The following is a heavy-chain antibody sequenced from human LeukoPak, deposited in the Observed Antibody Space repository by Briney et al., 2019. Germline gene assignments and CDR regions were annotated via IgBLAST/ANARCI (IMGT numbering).Heavy chain of an antibody. D-gene: IGHD2-21*02. CDR3: AKEPPYCGGDCYFLLDY. CDR1: GLTFSSYS. CDR2: ISGGGGT. J-gene: IGHJ4*02. Sequence: GGSLRLSCAASGLTFSSYSMTWVRQAPGKGLEWLSGISGGGGTYYADSVKGRFTISRDNSKNTLYLQVNSLRAEDTGVYYCAKEPPYCGGDCYFLLDYWGQGTLVTVSS. V-gene: IGHV3-23*01.